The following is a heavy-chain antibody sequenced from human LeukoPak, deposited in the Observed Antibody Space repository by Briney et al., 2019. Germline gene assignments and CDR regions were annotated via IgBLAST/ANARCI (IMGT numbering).Heavy chain of an antibody. CDR1: GYTFTSYD. J-gene: IGHJ6*02. V-gene: IGHV1-8*01. Sequence: ASAKVSCKASGYTFTSYDINWVRQATGQGLEWMGWMNPNSGNTGYAQKFQGRVTMTRNTSISTAYMELSSLRSEDTAVYYCARLNIRYYYYGMDVWGQGTTVTVSS. CDR3: ARLNIRYYYYGMDV. D-gene: IGHD2/OR15-2a*01. CDR2: MNPNSGNT.